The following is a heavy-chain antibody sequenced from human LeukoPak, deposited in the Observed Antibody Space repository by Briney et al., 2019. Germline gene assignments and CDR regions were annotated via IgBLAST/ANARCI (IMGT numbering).Heavy chain of an antibody. CDR1: GGSVSSGSYY. J-gene: IGHJ4*02. Sequence: SETLSLTCTVSGGSVSSGSYYWSWIRQPPGKGLEWTGYIYYSGSTNYIPSLKSRVTISVDTSKNQFSLKLSSVTAADTAVYYCARWYCTSTTCYVDQWGQGTLVTVSS. CDR3: ARWYCTSTTCYVDQ. CDR2: IYYSGST. D-gene: IGHD2-2*01. V-gene: IGHV4-61*01.